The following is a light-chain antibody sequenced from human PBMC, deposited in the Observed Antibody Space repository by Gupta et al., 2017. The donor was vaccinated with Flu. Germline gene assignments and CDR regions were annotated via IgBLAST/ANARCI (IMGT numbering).Light chain of an antibody. J-gene: IGKJ5*01. Sequence: DIQMTQSPSSLSASVGDRVTITCRASQSISSYLTWYQQKPGKAPKRLIYAAYSLQSEVPSRFSGSGSGTDFTHTISSLQPEDFATYYCQQSYSTPSITFGQGTRLEIK. CDR3: QQSYSTPSIT. CDR2: AAY. V-gene: IGKV1-39*01. CDR1: QSISSY.